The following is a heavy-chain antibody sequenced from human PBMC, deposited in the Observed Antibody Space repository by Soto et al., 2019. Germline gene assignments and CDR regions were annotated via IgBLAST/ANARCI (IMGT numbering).Heavy chain of an antibody. J-gene: IGHJ4*02. V-gene: IGHV3-23*01. CDR2: ITQTGGTS. D-gene: IGHD6-13*01. CDR1: GFTFSTYA. CDR3: AKDIEGIAAAGSRDYFDY. Sequence: PGGSLRLSCAASGFTFSTYAMSWIRQAPGKGLEWVSTITQTGGTSYYADSVKGRFTISRDNSKNTLYLQMNSLRAEDTAVYYCAKDIEGIAAAGSRDYFDYWGQGTLVTVSS.